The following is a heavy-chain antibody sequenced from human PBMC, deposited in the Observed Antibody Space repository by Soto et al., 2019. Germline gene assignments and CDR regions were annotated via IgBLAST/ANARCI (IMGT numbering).Heavy chain of an antibody. CDR1: GFTFSTYT. CDR3: ARDAITMVRGVIPPLDY. V-gene: IGHV3-21*01. CDR2: ISSSGTYI. Sequence: GGSLRPSCAASGFTFSTYTMNWVRQAPGKGLGWVSSISSSGTYIYYADSVRGRFTISRDNAMNSLFLQMNSLRAEDTAVYYCARDAITMVRGVIPPLDYWGQGTLVTVSS. J-gene: IGHJ4*02. D-gene: IGHD3-10*01.